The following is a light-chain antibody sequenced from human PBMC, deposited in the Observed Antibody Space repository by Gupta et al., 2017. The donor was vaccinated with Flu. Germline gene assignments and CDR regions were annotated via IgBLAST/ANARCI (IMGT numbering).Light chain of an antibody. CDR2: KDT. J-gene: IGLJ2*01. CDR1: ALSNQY. CDR3: QTADTRGACV. Sequence: SSELTQPSSVSVSPGQTASITCSGHALSNQYAYWYQQRPGQAPTWLIYKDTERPSGIPERVSGSSSGTKVKLTISGVQTDDEADDDCQTADTRGACVFGGGTKLTVL. V-gene: IGLV3-25*02.